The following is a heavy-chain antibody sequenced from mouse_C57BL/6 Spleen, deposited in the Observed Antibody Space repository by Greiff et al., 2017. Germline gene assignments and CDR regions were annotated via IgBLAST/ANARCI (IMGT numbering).Heavy chain of an antibody. CDR3: ARGITTVVARYFDY. J-gene: IGHJ2*01. CDR2: IYPGSGST. CDR1: GYTFTSYW. D-gene: IGHD1-1*01. Sequence: QVQLQQPGAELVKPGASVKMSCKASGYTFTSYWITWVKQRPGQGLEWIGEIYPGSGSTNYNEKFKSKATLTVDTSSSTAYMQLSSLTSEDSAVYYCARGITTVVARYFDYWGQGTTLTVSS. V-gene: IGHV1-55*01.